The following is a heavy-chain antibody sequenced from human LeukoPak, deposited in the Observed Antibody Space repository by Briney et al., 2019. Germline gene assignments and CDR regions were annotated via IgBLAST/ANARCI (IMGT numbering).Heavy chain of an antibody. Sequence: PGGSLRLSCAGSGFTFSSNPLSWVRQAPGKGLEWVSAISGSGGNTYYGDSVRGRFTISRDNSKNTLYLQMNTLRADDTAVYYCATTKQARRYFDYWGQGTLVTVSS. CDR1: GFTFSSNP. CDR3: ATTKQARRYFDY. V-gene: IGHV3-23*01. D-gene: IGHD1-1*01. CDR2: ISGSGGNT. J-gene: IGHJ4*02.